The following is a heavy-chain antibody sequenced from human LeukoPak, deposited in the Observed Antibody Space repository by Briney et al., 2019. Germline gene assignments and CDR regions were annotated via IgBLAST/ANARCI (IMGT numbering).Heavy chain of an antibody. CDR3: ARHDSVIPY. CDR2: ISDNEGST. CDR1: GFTFNYYA. J-gene: IGHJ4*02. Sequence: TGGSLRLSCAASGFTFNYYAMSWVRQAPGKGLEWVSGISDNEGSTYYTDSVKGRFTISRDNTKNTVYLQMNNPRHDDTAVYFCARHDSVIPYWGQGTLVTVSS. D-gene: IGHD3-16*02. V-gene: IGHV3-23*01.